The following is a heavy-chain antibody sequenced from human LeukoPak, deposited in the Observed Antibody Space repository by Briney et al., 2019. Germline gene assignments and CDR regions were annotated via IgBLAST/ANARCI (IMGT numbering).Heavy chain of an antibody. CDR3: ANLGYSSKTVLRSAFDI. V-gene: IGHV1-69*04. Sequence: GSSVKVSCKASGGTFSSYAISWVRQAPGQGLEWMGRIIPILGIANYAQKFQGRVTITADKSTSTAYMELSSLRSEDTAVYYCANLGYSSKTVLRSAFDIWGQGTMVTVSS. CDR1: GGTFSSYA. CDR2: IIPILGIA. J-gene: IGHJ3*02. D-gene: IGHD6-13*01.